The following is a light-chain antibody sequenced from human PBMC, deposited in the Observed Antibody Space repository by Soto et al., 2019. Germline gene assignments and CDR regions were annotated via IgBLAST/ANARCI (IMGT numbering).Light chain of an antibody. V-gene: IGKV3-15*01. CDR1: QSVNSN. CDR2: GAS. Sequence: EIVLTQSPGTLSLSPGERATLSCRASQSVNSNLAWYQQKPGQAPRLLIYGASTRATGIPASFIGNGSGTEFTLTASSLQPEDFAVYYCQQRNSWPPTFTFGQGTRLEIK. J-gene: IGKJ5*01. CDR3: QQRNSWPPTFT.